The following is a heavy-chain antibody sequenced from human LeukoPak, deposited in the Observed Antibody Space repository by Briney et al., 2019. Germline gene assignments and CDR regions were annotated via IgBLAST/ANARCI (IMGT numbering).Heavy chain of an antibody. V-gene: IGHV1-69*05. J-gene: IGHJ4*02. CDR1: GGTFSSYA. D-gene: IGHD3-22*01. CDR3: HYYYSSGYLLNIDY. CDR2: IIPIFGTA. Sequence: SAKVSCRASGGTFSSYAISWVRQAPGQGLEWMGGIIPIFGTANYAQKFQGRVTITTDESTSTAYMELSSLRSEDTAVYYCHYYYSSGYLLNIDYWGQGTLVTVSS.